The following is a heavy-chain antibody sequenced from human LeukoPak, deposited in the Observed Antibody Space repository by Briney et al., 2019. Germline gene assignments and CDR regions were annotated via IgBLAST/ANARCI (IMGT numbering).Heavy chain of an antibody. CDR1: GGTFISYA. J-gene: IGHJ4*02. V-gene: IGHV1-69*13. CDR3: ARGKVPAAMADANY. Sequence: SVKVSCKASGGTFISYAISWVRQAPGQGLEWMGGIIPIFGTANYAQKFQGRVTITADESTSTAYMELSSLRSEDTAVYYCARGKVPAAMADANYWGQGTLVTVSS. CDR2: IIPIFGTA. D-gene: IGHD2-2*01.